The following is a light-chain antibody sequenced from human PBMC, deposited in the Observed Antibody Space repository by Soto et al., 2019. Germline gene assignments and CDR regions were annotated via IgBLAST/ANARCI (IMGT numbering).Light chain of an antibody. CDR3: QQYDNLPLT. V-gene: IGKV1-33*01. J-gene: IGKJ3*01. CDR1: QDISNY. CDR2: DAS. Sequence: DIQMTQSPSSLSASVGDRVTITCQASQDISNYLNWYQQKPGKAPNLLIFDASNLETGVQSRFSASGFGTHFTFTISSLQPEDFATYYCQQYDNLPLTFGPGTKVDTK.